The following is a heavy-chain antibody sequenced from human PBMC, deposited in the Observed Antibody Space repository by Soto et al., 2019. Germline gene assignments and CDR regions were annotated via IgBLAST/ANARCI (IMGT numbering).Heavy chain of an antibody. CDR3: VKERLQRGFDY. D-gene: IGHD6-25*01. Sequence: EVPLLDSGGGSVQPGGSLRLSCAASGFTFSNYGMSWVRQAPGKGLEWVSSIVASGGSTYYADLVKGRFTISRDNSENNLYLQMNSLRAEDTAVYYCVKERLQRGFDYWGQGTLVTVSS. J-gene: IGHJ4*02. CDR1: GFTFSNYG. V-gene: IGHV3-23*01. CDR2: IVASGGST.